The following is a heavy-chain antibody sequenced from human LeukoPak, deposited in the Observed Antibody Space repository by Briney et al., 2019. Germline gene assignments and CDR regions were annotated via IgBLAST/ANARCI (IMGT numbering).Heavy chain of an antibody. Sequence: ASVKVSCKTSGGTFNNSAISWVRQAPGQGLEWLGGIMPLFGTAGYAQKFQGRVTITKDESTRTVYLELTSLTSDDTAVYYCASLVVPAAMCWGQGTLVTVSS. J-gene: IGHJ4*02. CDR3: ASLVVPAAMC. D-gene: IGHD2-2*01. CDR2: IMPLFGTA. V-gene: IGHV1-69*05. CDR1: GGTFNNSA.